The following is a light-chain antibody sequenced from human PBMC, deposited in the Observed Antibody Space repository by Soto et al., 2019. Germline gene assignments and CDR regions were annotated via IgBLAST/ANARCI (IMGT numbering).Light chain of an antibody. Sequence: QSGLTEPPSTAGSPGQSVTISCTGTSSDVGDNYVSWHQQPLGKAPKLIFYEVSQRPSGVADRFCGSKSGNTASLTVSVLQTEDEAYYYCSAYAGSNNFVFGTGTKVTVL. CDR3: SAYAGSNNFV. V-gene: IGLV2-8*01. CDR1: SSDVGDNY. J-gene: IGLJ1*01. CDR2: EVS.